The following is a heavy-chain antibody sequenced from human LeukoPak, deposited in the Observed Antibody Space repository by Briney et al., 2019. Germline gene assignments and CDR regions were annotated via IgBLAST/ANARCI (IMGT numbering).Heavy chain of an antibody. CDR2: IYHSGST. V-gene: IGHV4-30-2*01. D-gene: IGHD4-17*01. CDR3: ARGPDYDDNWFDP. J-gene: IGHJ5*02. CDR1: GGSISSGGYS. Sequence: SETLSLTCAVSGGSISSGGYSWSWIRQPPGKGLEWIGYIYHSGSTYYNPSLKSRVTISVDRSKNQFSLKLSSMTAADTAVYYCARGPDYDDNWFDPWGQGTLVTVSS.